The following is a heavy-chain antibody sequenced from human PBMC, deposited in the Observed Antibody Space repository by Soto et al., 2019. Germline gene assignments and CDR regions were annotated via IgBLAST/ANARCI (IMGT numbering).Heavy chain of an antibody. CDR3: ARDLIGTTYDY. V-gene: IGHV1-2*04. D-gene: IGHD1-7*01. J-gene: IGHJ4*02. Sequence: ASVKVSCKASGYTFAGYYMHWVRQAPGQGLEWMGWINPNSGGTNYAQKFQGWVTMTRDTSISTAYMELSRLRSDDTAVYYCARDLIGTTYDYWGQGTLVTVSS. CDR1: GYTFAGYY. CDR2: INPNSGGT.